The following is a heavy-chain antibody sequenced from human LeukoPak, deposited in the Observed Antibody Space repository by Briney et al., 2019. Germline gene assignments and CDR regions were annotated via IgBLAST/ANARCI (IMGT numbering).Heavy chain of an antibody. CDR3: AKCAESYGNDAFDM. CDR1: EFTFSSFA. J-gene: IGHJ3*02. Sequence: GGSLRLSCAASEFTFSSFAMSWVRQAPGKGLEWVAYIRGGGAGALYADSVKGRFTISRDNSKSTMYLQMNSLRVEDTAVYYCAKCAESYGNDAFDMWGPGTMVTVSS. V-gene: IGHV3-23*01. CDR2: IRGGGAGA. D-gene: IGHD3-16*01.